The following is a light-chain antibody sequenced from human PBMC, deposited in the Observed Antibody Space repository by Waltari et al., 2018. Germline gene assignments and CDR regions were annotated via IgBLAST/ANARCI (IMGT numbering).Light chain of an antibody. J-gene: IGLJ3*02. CDR2: DVT. V-gene: IGLV2-14*03. CDR3: ASYIAASTLV. Sequence: QSALTQPASVSGSPGQSITISCTGSGTYVGRYNYVSWYQHYPDKAPRLMIYDVTNRPSGVSDRFSGSKSGNTASLTISGLQPEDEADYYCASYIAASTLVFGGGTRLTVV. CDR1: GTYVGRYNY.